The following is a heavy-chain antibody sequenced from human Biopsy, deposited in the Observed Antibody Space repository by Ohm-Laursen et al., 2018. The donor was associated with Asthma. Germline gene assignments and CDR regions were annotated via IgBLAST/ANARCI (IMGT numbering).Heavy chain of an antibody. CDR2: IYHSGST. CDR1: GGSISSGGYS. J-gene: IGHJ4*02. D-gene: IGHD5-24*01. Sequence: TLSLTCVVSGGSISSGGYSWSWIRQPPGKGLEWIGYIYHSGSTYYNPSLKSRVTISVDRSKNQFSLKLSSVTAADTDVYYCARVKDGYNFDYWGQGTLVTVSS. CDR3: ARVKDGYNFDY. V-gene: IGHV4-30-2*01.